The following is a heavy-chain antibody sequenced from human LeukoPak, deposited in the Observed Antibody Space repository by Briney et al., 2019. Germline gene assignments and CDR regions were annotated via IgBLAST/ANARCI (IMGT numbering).Heavy chain of an antibody. CDR3: AKDHFPNSSGKIFDY. CDR2: IWYDGSNK. CDR1: GFTFSSYG. V-gene: IGHV3-33*06. J-gene: IGHJ4*02. D-gene: IGHD3-22*01. Sequence: QPGRSLRLSWAASGFTFSSYGMHWVRQAPGKGLEWVAVIWYDGSNKYYGDSVKGRFTTSRDNSKNTLYLQMNSLRAEDTAVYYCAKDHFPNSSGKIFDYWGQGTLVTVSS.